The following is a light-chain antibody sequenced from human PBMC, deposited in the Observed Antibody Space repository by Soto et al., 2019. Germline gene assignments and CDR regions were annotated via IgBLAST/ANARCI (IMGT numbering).Light chain of an antibody. CDR1: QSVRSTN. CDR3: QHYGSLVLT. J-gene: IGKJ4*01. Sequence: EIVLTQSPGTLSLSPGERATLSCRASQSVRSTNLAWYQQKPGQAPMLLIYGASSRATGIPDRFSGSGSGTDFTLTISRLEPEDFAVYYCQHYGSLVLTFGGGTKVEIK. CDR2: GAS. V-gene: IGKV3-20*01.